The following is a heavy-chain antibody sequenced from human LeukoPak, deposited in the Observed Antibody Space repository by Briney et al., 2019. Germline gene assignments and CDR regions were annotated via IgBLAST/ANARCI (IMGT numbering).Heavy chain of an antibody. D-gene: IGHD5-18*01. V-gene: IGHV3-21*01. CDR2: ISSSTIYI. CDR1: GFTFSSYE. CDR3: AGVYGYGYDY. J-gene: IGHJ4*02. Sequence: PVGSLRLSSAASGFTFSSYEMYWVRQAPGKGLEWVSSISSSTIYIYYADSVKGRFTISRDNAKNSLYLQMNSLRAEDTAVYYCAGVYGYGYDYWGQGILVTVSS.